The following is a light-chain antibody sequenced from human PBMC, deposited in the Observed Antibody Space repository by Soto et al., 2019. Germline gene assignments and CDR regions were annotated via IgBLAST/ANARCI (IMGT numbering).Light chain of an antibody. J-gene: IGKJ2*01. Sequence: EIVLTQSPGTQSLSPGERATLSGRVSQSVSSSYLAWYQQKPGQAPRLLIYGASSRATGIPDRFSGSGSGTDFTLTISRLEPEDFAVYYCQQYGSSPPYTFGQGTKLEIK. CDR1: QSVSSSY. CDR3: QQYGSSPPYT. CDR2: GAS. V-gene: IGKV3-20*01.